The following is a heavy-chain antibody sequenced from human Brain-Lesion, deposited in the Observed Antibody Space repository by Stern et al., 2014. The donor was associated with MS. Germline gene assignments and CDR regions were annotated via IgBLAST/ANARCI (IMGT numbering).Heavy chain of an antibody. CDR2: INPNTGGT. CDR1: GYIFTGYY. J-gene: IGHJ6*02. CDR3: ARDQRGITIFGVVTDYYYLGMDV. V-gene: IGHV1-2*02. D-gene: IGHD3-3*01. Sequence: VQLVQSGAEVKKPGASVKVSCKTSGYIFTGYYIHWVRQAPGQGLEWMAWINPNTGGTKYAQKFQGRVTVSRDTSISTAYVELSSLTSDDTAVYYCARDQRGITIFGVVTDYYYLGMDVWGQGTTVTVSS.